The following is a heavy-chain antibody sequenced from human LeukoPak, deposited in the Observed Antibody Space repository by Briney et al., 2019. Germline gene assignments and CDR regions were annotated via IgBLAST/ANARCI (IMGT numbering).Heavy chain of an antibody. V-gene: IGHV3-30*03. D-gene: IGHD6-19*01. J-gene: IGHJ4*02. Sequence: PRGSLRLSCAASGFTFSSYGMHWVRQAPGKGLEWVAVISYDGSNKYYADSVKGRFTISRHNSKNTLYLQMNSLRAEDTAVYYCARGTGQWRPHFDYWGQGTLVTVSS. CDR2: ISYDGSNK. CDR3: ARGTGQWRPHFDY. CDR1: GFTFSSYG.